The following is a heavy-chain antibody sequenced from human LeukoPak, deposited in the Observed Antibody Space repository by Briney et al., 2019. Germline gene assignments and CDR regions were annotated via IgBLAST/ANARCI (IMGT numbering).Heavy chain of an antibody. CDR2: ISYSGST. D-gene: IGHD1-26*01. V-gene: IGHV4-39*07. Sequence: SETLSLTCTVSGGSISSTSYYWGWLRQPPGKGLEWIGTISYSGSTYYNPSLKSRVTISVDTSKNQFSLKLSSVTAADTAVYYCARGMGATTWFDPWGQGTLVTVSS. J-gene: IGHJ5*02. CDR3: ARGMGATTWFDP. CDR1: GGSISSTSYY.